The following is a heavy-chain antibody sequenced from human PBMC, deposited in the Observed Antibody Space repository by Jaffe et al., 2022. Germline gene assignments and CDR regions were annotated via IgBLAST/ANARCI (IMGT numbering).Heavy chain of an antibody. Sequence: EVQLVESGGGLVQPGRSLRLSCAASGFTFDDYAMHWVRQAPGKGLEWVSGISWNSGSIGYADSVKGRFTISRDNAKNSLYLQMNSLRAEDTALYYCAKLPTVTTWFDYWGQGTLVTVSS. CDR3: AKLPTVTTWFDY. J-gene: IGHJ4*02. CDR1: GFTFDDYA. CDR2: ISWNSGSI. V-gene: IGHV3-9*01. D-gene: IGHD4-17*01.